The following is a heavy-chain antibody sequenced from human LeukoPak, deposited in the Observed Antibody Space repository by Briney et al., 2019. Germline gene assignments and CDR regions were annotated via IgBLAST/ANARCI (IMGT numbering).Heavy chain of an antibody. CDR1: GGTFSSYA. Sequence: GASVKVSCKASGGTFSSYAISGVRQAPGQGLEWMGGIIPIFGTANYAQKFQGRVTITADKSTSTAYMELSSLRSEDTAVYYCATRPYCSGGSCYSSLVDYWGQGTLVTVSS. J-gene: IGHJ4*02. V-gene: IGHV1-69*06. D-gene: IGHD2-15*01. CDR2: IIPIFGTA. CDR3: ATRPYCSGGSCYSSLVDY.